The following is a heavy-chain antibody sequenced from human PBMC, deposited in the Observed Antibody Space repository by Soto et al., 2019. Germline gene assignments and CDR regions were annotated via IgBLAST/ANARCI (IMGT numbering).Heavy chain of an antibody. CDR2: IQYNGYS. CDR3: ARHGFGSLHGLVDV. D-gene: IGHD3-10*01. V-gene: IGHV4-59*08. Sequence: QVQLQESGPGLVKPSETLSLTCTVSGGSITNSYCSWFRQPPGKGLEWIGYIQYNGYSAYNLSLKRRVNMSMDTSKTPFSLMLESVPATDTAVYYCARHGFGSLHGLVDVWGQGTTVIVSS. J-gene: IGHJ6*02. CDR1: GGSITNSY.